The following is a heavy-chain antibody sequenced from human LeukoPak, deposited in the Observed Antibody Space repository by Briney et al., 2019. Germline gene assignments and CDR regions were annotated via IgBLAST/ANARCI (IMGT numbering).Heavy chain of an antibody. CDR3: ARYLDYGGNSRVFQH. D-gene: IGHD4-23*01. J-gene: IGHJ1*01. CDR2: IYYSGST. V-gene: IGHV4-39*07. CDR1: GGSISSSSYY. Sequence: SETLSLTCTVSGGSISSSSYYWGWFRQPPGKGLEWIGSIYYSGSTYYNPFLKSRVTISVDASKNQFSLKLSSVTAADTAVYYCARYLDYGGNSRVFQHWGQGTLVTVSS.